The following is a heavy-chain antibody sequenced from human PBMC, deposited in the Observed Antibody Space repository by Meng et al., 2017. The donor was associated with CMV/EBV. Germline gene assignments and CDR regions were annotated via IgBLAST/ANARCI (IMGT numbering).Heavy chain of an antibody. D-gene: IGHD2-2*03. CDR1: GGSISRYY. V-gene: IGHV4-59*01. CDR2: IYYSGST. CDR3: ARDGYCSSTSCPARYYYYYGMDV. Sequence: GSLRLSCTVSGGSISRYYWTWIRQPPGKGLEWIGYIYYSGSTNYNPSLKSRVTISVDTSKNQFSLKLSSVTAADTAVYYCARDGYCSSTSCPARYYYYYGMDVWGQGTTVTVSS. J-gene: IGHJ6*02.